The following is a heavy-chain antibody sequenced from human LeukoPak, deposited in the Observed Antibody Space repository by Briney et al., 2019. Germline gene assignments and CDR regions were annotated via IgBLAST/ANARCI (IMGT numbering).Heavy chain of an antibody. D-gene: IGHD6-19*01. Sequence: PSETLSLTCTVSGGSISSYYWSWIRQPAGKGLEWIGRIYTSGSTNYNPSLKSRVTMSVDTSKNQFSLKLSSVTAADTAVYYCARGTLYSGWSYYFDYWGQGTLVTVSS. V-gene: IGHV4-4*07. CDR2: IYTSGST. J-gene: IGHJ4*02. CDR1: GGSISSYY. CDR3: ARGTLYSGWSYYFDY.